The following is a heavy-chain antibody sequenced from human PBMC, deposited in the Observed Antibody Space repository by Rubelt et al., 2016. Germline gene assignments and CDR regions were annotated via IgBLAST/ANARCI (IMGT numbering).Heavy chain of an antibody. V-gene: IGHV4-59*08. CDR1: GGSISSYY. J-gene: IGHJ3*02. CDR2: IYYSGST. CDR3: ARRGAARLGAFDI. Sequence: QVQLQESGPGLVKPSETLSLTCTVSGGSISSYYWSWIRQPPGKGLEWIGYIYYSGSTNYNPSLKGRVTISVEPSKSQWSLKLRSVTAGDTAWYYCARRGAARLGAFDIWGQGTMVTVSS. D-gene: IGHD6-6*01.